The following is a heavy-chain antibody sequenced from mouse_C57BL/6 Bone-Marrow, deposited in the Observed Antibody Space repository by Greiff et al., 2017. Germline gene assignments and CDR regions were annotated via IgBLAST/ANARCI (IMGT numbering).Heavy chain of an antibody. Sequence: QVQLQQPGAELVKPGASVKSSCKASGYTFTSFWMHWVKQRPGQGLEWIGMIHPNSGSTNYNEKFKSKATLTVDKSSSTAYMQLSSLTSEDSAVYYCARSGIYYGNYYWGQGTLVTVSA. V-gene: IGHV1-64*01. CDR3: ARSGIYYGNYY. CDR1: GYTFTSFW. D-gene: IGHD2-1*01. CDR2: IHPNSGST. J-gene: IGHJ3*01.